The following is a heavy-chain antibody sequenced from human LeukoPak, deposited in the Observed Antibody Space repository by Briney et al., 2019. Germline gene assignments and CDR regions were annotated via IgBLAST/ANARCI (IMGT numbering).Heavy chain of an antibody. D-gene: IGHD5-24*01. J-gene: IGHJ3*02. Sequence: ASVKVSCKASGYTFTSYAMNWVRQAPGQGLEWMGWINTNTGNPTYAQGFTGRFVFSLDTSVSTAYLQISSLKAEDTAVYYCARPDVEMAPYDAFDIWGQGTMVTVSS. CDR2: INTNTGNP. CDR3: ARPDVEMAPYDAFDI. V-gene: IGHV7-4-1*02. CDR1: GYTFTSYA.